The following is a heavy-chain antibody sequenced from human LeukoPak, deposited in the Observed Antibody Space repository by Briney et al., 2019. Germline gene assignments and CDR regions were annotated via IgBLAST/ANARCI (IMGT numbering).Heavy chain of an antibody. D-gene: IGHD2-21*02. CDR1: GFTFSSYA. J-gene: IGHJ4*02. V-gene: IGHV3-23*01. Sequence: PGGSLRLSCAASGFTFSSYAMSWVGQAPGKGVEGVSAISGSGGSTYYADSVKGRFTISRDNSKNTLYLQMNSLRAEDTAVYYCAGGDFEMPMDYWGQGTLVTVSS. CDR2: ISGSGGST. CDR3: AGGDFEMPMDY.